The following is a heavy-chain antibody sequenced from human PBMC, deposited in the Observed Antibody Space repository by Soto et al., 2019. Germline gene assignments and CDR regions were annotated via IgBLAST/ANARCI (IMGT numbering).Heavy chain of an antibody. CDR2: IYPGDSDT. V-gene: IGHV5-51*01. CDR1: GYSFTSYW. J-gene: IGHJ4*02. D-gene: IGHD6-19*01. Sequence: GESLKISCKGSGYSFTSYWIGWVRQMPGKGLERMGIIYPGDSDTRYSPSFQGKVTISADKSITTTYLQWSSLKASDTAIYYCARLFDTSGWYDYWGQGTLVTASS. CDR3: ARLFDTSGWYDY.